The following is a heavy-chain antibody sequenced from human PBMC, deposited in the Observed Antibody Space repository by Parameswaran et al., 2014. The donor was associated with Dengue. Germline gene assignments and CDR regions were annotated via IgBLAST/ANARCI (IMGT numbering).Heavy chain of an antibody. D-gene: IGHD3-3*01. CDR3: AKAGRITIFGVVSTLSYYYYYMDV. CDR2: ISGSGGST. J-gene: IGHJ6*03. Sequence: RWIRQPPGKGLEWVSAISGSGGSTYYADSVKGRFTISRDNSKNTLYLQMNSLRAEDTAVYYCAKAGRITIFGVVSTLSYYYYYMDVWGKGTTVTVSS. V-gene: IGHV3-23*01.